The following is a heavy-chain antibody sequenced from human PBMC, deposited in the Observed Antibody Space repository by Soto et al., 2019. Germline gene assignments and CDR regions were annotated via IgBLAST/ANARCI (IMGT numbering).Heavy chain of an antibody. D-gene: IGHD3-22*01. CDR2: VSYDGNDK. Sequence: QVQLVESGGGVVQPGRSLRLSCAAYGFTFSRFPMHWVRQAPDKGLYWVAVVSYDGNDKYYADSVKGRFTISRDNSKNTLYLQMNSLRVEDTAVYYCASTKLHYYDSSGYSFDSWGQGTLVTVSS. V-gene: IGHV3-30-3*01. CDR3: ASTKLHYYDSSGYSFDS. CDR1: GFTFSRFP. J-gene: IGHJ4*02.